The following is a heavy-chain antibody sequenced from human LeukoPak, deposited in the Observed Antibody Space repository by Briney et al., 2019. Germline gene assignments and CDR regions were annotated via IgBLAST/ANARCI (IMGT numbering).Heavy chain of an antibody. CDR1: GGSFSGYY. D-gene: IGHD6-13*01. CDR3: ARKYSSSWPRGWFDP. V-gene: IGHV4-34*01. J-gene: IGHJ5*02. CDR2: INHSGST. Sequence: SETLSLTCAVHGGSFSGYYWSWIRQPPGKGLEWIGEINHSGSTNYNPSLKSRVTISVDTSKNQFSLKLSSVTAADTAVYYCARKYSSSWPRGWFDPWGQRTLVTVSS.